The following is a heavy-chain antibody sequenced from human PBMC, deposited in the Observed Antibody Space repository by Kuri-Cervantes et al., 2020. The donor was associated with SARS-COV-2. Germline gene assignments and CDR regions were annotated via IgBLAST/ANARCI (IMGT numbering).Heavy chain of an antibody. V-gene: IGHV3-13*04. CDR1: GFTFSSYD. J-gene: IGHJ2*01. Sequence: GGSLRLSCAASGFTFSSYDMHWVRQATGQGLEWVSAIGTAGDTYYPGSVKGRFTISRENAKNSLYLQMNSLRAGDTAVYYCARDGQYYYDSSGYYSDWYFDLWGRGTLVTVSS. CDR2: IGTAGDT. D-gene: IGHD3-22*01. CDR3: ARDGQYYYDSSGYYSDWYFDL.